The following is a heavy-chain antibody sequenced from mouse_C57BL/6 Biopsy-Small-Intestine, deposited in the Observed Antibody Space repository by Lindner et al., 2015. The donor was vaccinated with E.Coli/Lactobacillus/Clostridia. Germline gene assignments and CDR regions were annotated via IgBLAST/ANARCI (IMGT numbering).Heavy chain of an antibody. CDR1: GDTFSNYA. Sequence: SVKVSCKASGDTFSNYAINWVRQAPGQGLEWMGGIIPILDTTNYAQKFQGRVALTADKSTNTAYMDLSSLTSEDTAVYFCARWAGYCRSTACLIHPLDFWGQGTLVTVSS. J-gene: IGHJ4*01. CDR2: IIPILDTT. V-gene: IGHV1-14*01. CDR3: ARWAGYCRSTACLIHPLDF. D-gene: IGHD5-1*01.